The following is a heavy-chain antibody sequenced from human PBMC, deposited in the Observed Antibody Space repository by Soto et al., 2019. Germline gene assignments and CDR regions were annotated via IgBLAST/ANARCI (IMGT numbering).Heavy chain of an antibody. J-gene: IGHJ3*02. CDR2: IYYSGST. D-gene: IGHD3-10*01. CDR3: ARVWGGAFDI. V-gene: IGHV4-59*01. Sequence: QVQLQESGPGLVKPSETLSLTCTVSGGSISNYYWTWIRQPPGKGLEWIGYIYYSGSTNYNPALKSRVTISVDTSKNQCSLKLSSVTAADTAVYYCARVWGGAFDIWGQGTMVTVSS. CDR1: GGSISNYY.